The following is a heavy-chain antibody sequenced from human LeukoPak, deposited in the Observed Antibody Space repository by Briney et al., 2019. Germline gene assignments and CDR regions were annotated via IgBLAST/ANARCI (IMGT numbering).Heavy chain of an antibody. CDR3: ASRETVRTRSLENYYYYYMDV. V-gene: IGHV4-61*01. J-gene: IGHJ6*03. CDR2: IYYSGST. CDR1: GYTISSGYY. D-gene: IGHD3-16*02. Sequence: PSETLSLTCDVSGYTISSGYYWSWIRQPPGKGLEWIGYIYYSGSTNYNPSLKSRVTISVDTSKNQFSLKLSSVTAADTAVYYCASRETVRTRSLENYYYYYMDVWGKGTTVTVSS.